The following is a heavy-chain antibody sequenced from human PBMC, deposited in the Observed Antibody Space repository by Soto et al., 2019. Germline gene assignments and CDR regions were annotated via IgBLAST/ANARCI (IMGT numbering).Heavy chain of an antibody. Sequence: GGSLRLSCAASGFTFSSYAMSWVRQAPGKGLEWVSAISGSGGSTYYADSVKGRFTIPRDNSKNTLYLQMNSLRAEDTAVYYCAKDQHYPYYDFWSGSAPGFDYWGQGTLVTVSS. J-gene: IGHJ4*02. D-gene: IGHD3-3*01. V-gene: IGHV3-23*01. CDR3: AKDQHYPYYDFWSGSAPGFDY. CDR2: ISGSGGST. CDR1: GFTFSSYA.